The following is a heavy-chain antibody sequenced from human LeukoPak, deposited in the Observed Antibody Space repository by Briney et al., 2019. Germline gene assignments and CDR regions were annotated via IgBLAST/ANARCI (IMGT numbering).Heavy chain of an antibody. D-gene: IGHD3-9*01. V-gene: IGHV3-11*01. Sequence: GGSLRLSCAASGFTFSDYYMSWIRQAPGKGLEWVSYISSSGSTIYYADSVKGRFTISRDNAKNSLYRQMNSLRAEDTAVYYCAGGVLRYSDWLPQDYYYYGMDVWGQGTTVTVSS. CDR2: ISSSGSTI. J-gene: IGHJ6*02. CDR1: GFTFSDYY. CDR3: AGGVLRYSDWLPQDYYYYGMDV.